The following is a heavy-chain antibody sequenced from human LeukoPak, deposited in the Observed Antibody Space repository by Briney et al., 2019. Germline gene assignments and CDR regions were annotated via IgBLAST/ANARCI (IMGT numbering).Heavy chain of an antibody. CDR3: ARQDMVRGVSKFDY. CDR1: GGSISSYY. J-gene: IGHJ4*02. CDR2: IYYSGST. V-gene: IGHV4-59*08. D-gene: IGHD3-10*01. Sequence: PSETLSLTCTVSGGSISSYYWSWIRQPPGKGLEWIGYIYYSGSTNYNPSLKSRVTISVDTSKNQFSLKLSSVTAADTAVYYCARQDMVRGVSKFDYWGQGTLVTVSS.